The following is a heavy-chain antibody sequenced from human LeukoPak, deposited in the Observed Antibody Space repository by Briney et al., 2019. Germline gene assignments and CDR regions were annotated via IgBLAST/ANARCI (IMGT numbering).Heavy chain of an antibody. CDR2: IYHSGST. CDR3: ARVIGYYGSGSYLWFDP. D-gene: IGHD3-10*01. J-gene: IGHJ5*02. Sequence: ASETLSLTCAVSGGSISSSNWWSWVRQPPGKGLEWSGEIYHSGSTNYNPSLKSRVTISVDKSKNQFSLKLSSVTAADTAVYYCARVIGYYGSGSYLWFDPWGQGTLVTVYS. CDR1: GGSISSSNW. V-gene: IGHV4-4*02.